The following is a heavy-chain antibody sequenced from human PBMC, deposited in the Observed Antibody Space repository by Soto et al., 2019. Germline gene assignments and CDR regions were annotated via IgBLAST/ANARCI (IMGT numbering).Heavy chain of an antibody. J-gene: IGHJ6*02. Sequence: ASVKVSCKASGYTFTSYDINWVRQATGQGLEWMGWMNPNSGNTGYVQKFQGRVTMTRNTYISTAYMELSSLRSEDTAVYYCARAPNYDFWSGSCYYYGMAVWGQGTTVTVSS. CDR2: MNPNSGNT. V-gene: IGHV1-8*01. D-gene: IGHD3-3*01. CDR1: GYTFTSYD. CDR3: ARAPNYDFWSGSCYYYGMAV.